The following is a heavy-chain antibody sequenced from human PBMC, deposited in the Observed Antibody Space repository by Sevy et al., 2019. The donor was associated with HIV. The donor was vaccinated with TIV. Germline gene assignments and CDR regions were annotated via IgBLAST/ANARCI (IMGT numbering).Heavy chain of an antibody. D-gene: IGHD3-3*01. CDR3: ARGGGDFWSGYYGYYYYGMDV. CDR2: INPNSGGT. V-gene: IGHV1-2*02. Sequence: ASVKVSCKASGYTFTGYYMHWVRQAPGQGLEWIGWINPNSGGTNYAQKFQGRVTMTRDTSISTAYMELSRLRSDDTAVYYCARGGGDFWSGYYGYYYYGMDVWGQGTTVTVSS. J-gene: IGHJ6*02. CDR1: GYTFTGYY.